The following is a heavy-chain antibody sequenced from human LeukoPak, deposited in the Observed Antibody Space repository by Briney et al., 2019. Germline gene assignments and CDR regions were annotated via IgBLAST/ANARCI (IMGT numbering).Heavy chain of an antibody. CDR3: ASTLYYYDSSGPGVYDAFDI. CDR1: ASSITSGDS. Sequence: PSETLSLTCAVSASSITSGDSWAWIRQPPGKGLEWIGSIYHSGSTYYNPSLKSRVTISVDTSKNQFSLKLSSVTAADTAVYYCASTLYYYDSSGPGVYDAFDIWGQGTMVTVSS. CDR2: IYHSGST. J-gene: IGHJ3*02. V-gene: IGHV4-38-2*01. D-gene: IGHD3-22*01.